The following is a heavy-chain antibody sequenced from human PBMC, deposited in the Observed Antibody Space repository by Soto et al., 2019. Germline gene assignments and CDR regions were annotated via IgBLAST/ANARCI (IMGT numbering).Heavy chain of an antibody. V-gene: IGHV3-23*01. J-gene: IGHJ4*02. CDR1: GFTFNTFA. CDR2: LSGSGSLS. CDR3: ARDRGGALDS. Sequence: EVLLLESGGGLVQPGGSLRLSCAASGFTFNTFAMTWVRQAPGKGLEWVSALSGSGSLSYYADSVKGRFTISRDTSKNTMYLQMNNPRVDETAVYFCARDRGGALDSWGQGTLVTVSS. D-gene: IGHD2-15*01.